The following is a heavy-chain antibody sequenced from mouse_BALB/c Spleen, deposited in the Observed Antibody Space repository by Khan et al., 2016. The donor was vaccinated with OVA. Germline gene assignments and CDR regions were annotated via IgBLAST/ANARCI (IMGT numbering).Heavy chain of an antibody. CDR2: IWSSGIT. J-gene: IGHJ2*01. CDR3: ARNRNGYCDY. V-gene: IGHV2-2*02. CDR1: GFSLTNYG. D-gene: IGHD1-1*02. Sequence: VQLQESGPGLVQPSQSLSITCTVSGFSLTNYGVHWVRQSPGKGLEWLGVIWSSGITDYNATFISRLSISRDISKSQVFFKMNSLQANDTAIYYCARNRNGYCDYWGQGTTLTVSS.